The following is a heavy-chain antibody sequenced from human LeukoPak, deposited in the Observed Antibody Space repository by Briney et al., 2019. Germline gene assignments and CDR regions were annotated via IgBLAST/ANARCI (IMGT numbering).Heavy chain of an antibody. CDR3: ARRPYYYYYMDV. Sequence: PGGSLRLSCAASGFTFSSYAMHWVRQAPGKGLEYVSAISSNGGSTYCANSVKGRFTISRDNSKNTLYLQMGSLRAEDMAVYYCARRPYYYYYMDVWGKGTTVTVSS. CDR2: ISSNGGST. J-gene: IGHJ6*03. V-gene: IGHV3-64*01. CDR1: GFTFSSYA.